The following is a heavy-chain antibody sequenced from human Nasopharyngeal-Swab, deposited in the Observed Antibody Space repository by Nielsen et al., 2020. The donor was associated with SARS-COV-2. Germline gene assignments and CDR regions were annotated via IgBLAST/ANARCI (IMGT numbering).Heavy chain of an antibody. D-gene: IGHD5-12*01. J-gene: IGHJ4*02. V-gene: IGHV3-74*01. Sequence: GESLKISCAASAFSFSTFWMHWVRQVPGEGLVWVSRINTDGRRTNYAESVKGRFTISRDNVKNMLYLQMNNLRPEDTAVYYCARDLGGFGCYWGQGTLGTVSS. CDR3: ARDLGGFGCY. CDR2: INTDGRRT. CDR1: AFSFSTFW.